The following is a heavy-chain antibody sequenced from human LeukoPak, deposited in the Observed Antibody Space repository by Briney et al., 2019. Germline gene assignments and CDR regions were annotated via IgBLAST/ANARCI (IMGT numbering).Heavy chain of an antibody. D-gene: IGHD5-12*01. J-gene: IGHJ4*02. V-gene: IGHV3-21*01. Sequence: GGSLRLSCAASGFTFSSYSMNWVRQAPGKGLEWVSSISSSSSYIYYADSVKGRFTISRDNAKNTLYLQMNSLRAEDTAVFYCARVGQAGYVGYPLDYRGQGTLVTVSS. CDR1: GFTFSSYS. CDR3: ARVGQAGYVGYPLDY. CDR2: ISSSSSYI.